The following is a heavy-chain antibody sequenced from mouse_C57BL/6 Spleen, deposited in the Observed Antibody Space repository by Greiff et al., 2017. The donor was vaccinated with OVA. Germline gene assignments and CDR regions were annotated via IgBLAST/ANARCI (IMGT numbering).Heavy chain of an antibody. Sequence: EVQLQQSGAELVKPGASVKLSCTASGFNIKDYYMHWVKQRTEQGLEWIGRIDPEDGETKYAPKFQGQATITADTSSNTAYLQLSSLTSEDTAVYYCAQGTTVVATDWYCDVWGTGTTVTVSS. CDR2: IDPEDGET. J-gene: IGHJ1*03. D-gene: IGHD1-1*01. CDR1: GFNIKDYY. CDR3: AQGTTVVATDWYCDV. V-gene: IGHV14-2*01.